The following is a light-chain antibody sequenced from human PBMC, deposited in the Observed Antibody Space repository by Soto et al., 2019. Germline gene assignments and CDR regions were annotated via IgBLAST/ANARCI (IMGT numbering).Light chain of an antibody. CDR2: EGS. CDR1: SSDVGGYSL. V-gene: IGLV2-14*02. CDR3: SSYTSRSTLV. Sequence: QSALTQPASVSGSPGQSITVSCTGTSSDVGGYSLVSWYHQNPGKAPKLVIYEGSKRPSGVSNRLSGSKSGNTASLTISGLQPEDEGDYYCSSYTSRSTLVFGGGTKVTVL. J-gene: IGLJ2*01.